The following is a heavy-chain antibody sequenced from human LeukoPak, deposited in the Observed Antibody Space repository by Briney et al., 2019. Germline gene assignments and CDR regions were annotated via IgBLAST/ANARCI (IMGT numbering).Heavy chain of an antibody. CDR3: ANPLLGMDDAFDI. J-gene: IGHJ3*02. D-gene: IGHD7-27*01. Sequence: GGSLRLSCAASGFTFSSYAMSWVRQAPGKGLEWVSAISGSGGSTYYADSVKGRFTISRDNSKNTLYLQINSLRADDTAIYYCANPLLGMDDAFDIWGQGAMVTVSS. CDR1: GFTFSSYA. V-gene: IGHV3-23*01. CDR2: ISGSGGST.